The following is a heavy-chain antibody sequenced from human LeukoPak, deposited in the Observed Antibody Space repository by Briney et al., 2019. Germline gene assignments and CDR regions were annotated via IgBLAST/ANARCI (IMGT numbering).Heavy chain of an antibody. Sequence: SETLSLTCTVSGGSISSYYWSWIRQPAGKGLEWIGRIYTSGSTNYNPSLKSRVTMSVDTSKNQFSLKLSSVTAADTAVYYCARDTGPRDFYYYYYMDVLGKGTTVTVSS. D-gene: IGHD3-3*01. CDR1: GGSISSYY. CDR2: IYTSGST. CDR3: ARDTGPRDFYYYYYMDV. V-gene: IGHV4-4*07. J-gene: IGHJ6*03.